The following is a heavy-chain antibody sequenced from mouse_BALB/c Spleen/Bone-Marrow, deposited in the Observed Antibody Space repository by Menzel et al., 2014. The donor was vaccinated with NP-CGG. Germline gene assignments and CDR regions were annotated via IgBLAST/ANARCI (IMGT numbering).Heavy chain of an antibody. CDR2: NSSGGGST. V-gene: IGHV5-12-1*01. D-gene: IGHD1-1*01. Sequence: EVQLQESGGGLVKPGGSLKLSCAASGFAFSSHDMSWVRQTPEKRLEWVAYNSSGGGSTYYSDTVKGRFTISRDNAKNTLYLQMSSLKAEDTAMYYCVRQGAVAATRGFAYWGQGTLVTVSA. J-gene: IGHJ3*01. CDR3: VRQGAVAATRGFAY. CDR1: GFAFSSHD.